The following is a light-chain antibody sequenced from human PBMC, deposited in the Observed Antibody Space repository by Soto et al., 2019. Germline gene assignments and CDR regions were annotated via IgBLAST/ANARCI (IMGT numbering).Light chain of an antibody. J-gene: IGKJ4*02. CDR3: QPYKNGPRT. CDR2: DTS. Sequence: VLTQCPATLSVSPGEGVTLSCRASQCLXDTFGWYQHKPGQTPRFLXYDTSTRATGGPARLSGSRSGPEFTLTINSLQSEDFAIYYCQPYKNGPRTFGGGTKVDIK. V-gene: IGKV3-15*01. CDR1: QCLXDT.